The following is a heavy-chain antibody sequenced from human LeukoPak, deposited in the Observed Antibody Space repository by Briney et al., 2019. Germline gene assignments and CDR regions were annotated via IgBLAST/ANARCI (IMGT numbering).Heavy chain of an antibody. J-gene: IGHJ6*02. V-gene: IGHV1-2*02. Sequence: RASVKVSCKASGYTFIDYQMHWLRQAPGQGLGWMGWINPNNGGANYAQKFQGRVTMTRDTSIRTAYMEVSSLRSDDTAVYYCAREWELNTQTDGMDVWGQGTSVTVSS. D-gene: IGHD1-26*01. CDR1: GYTFIDYQ. CDR2: INPNNGGA. CDR3: AREWELNTQTDGMDV.